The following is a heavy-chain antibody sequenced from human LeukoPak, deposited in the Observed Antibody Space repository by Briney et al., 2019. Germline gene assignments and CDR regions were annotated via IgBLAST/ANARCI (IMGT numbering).Heavy chain of an antibody. CDR3: ARAMIAVATHDAFDI. D-gene: IGHD6-19*01. Sequence: SETLSLTCTVSGDSISSYYWSWIRQPAGKGLEWIGRIHPSGSTNYNPSLKSRVTLSVDTSKNQFSLKLNSVTAADTAVYYCARAMIAVATHDAFDIWGQGTMVTVSS. CDR2: IHPSGST. CDR1: GDSISSYY. J-gene: IGHJ3*02. V-gene: IGHV4-4*07.